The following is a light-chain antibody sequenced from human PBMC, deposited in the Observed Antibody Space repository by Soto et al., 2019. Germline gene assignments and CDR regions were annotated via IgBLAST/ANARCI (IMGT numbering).Light chain of an antibody. V-gene: IGKV3-20*01. CDR2: ATS. CDR1: QSVSSTY. Sequence: EIVLTQSPGTLSLSPGERASLSCRASQSVSSTYLAWYQQKPGQAPRLLIYATSTRATGIPDRFSGSGSGTDFTLTITRLEPEDFAVYYCQQYSSSLWTFGQGPKVEIK. CDR3: QQYSSSLWT. J-gene: IGKJ1*01.